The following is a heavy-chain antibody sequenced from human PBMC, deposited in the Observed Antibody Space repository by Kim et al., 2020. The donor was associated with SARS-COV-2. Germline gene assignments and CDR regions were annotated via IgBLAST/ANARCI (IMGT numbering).Heavy chain of an antibody. D-gene: IGHD1-7*01. V-gene: IGHV3-7*04. J-gene: IGHJ4*02. CDR3: ARKYSITGTTDEFDY. Sequence: DSVKGRFTITRDNATKSQYLQKNSLRAEDTAVYYCARKYSITGTTDEFDYWGQGTLVTVSS.